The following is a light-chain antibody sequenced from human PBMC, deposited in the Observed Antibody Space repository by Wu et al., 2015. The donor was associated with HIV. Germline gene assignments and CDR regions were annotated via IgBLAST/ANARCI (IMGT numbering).Light chain of an antibody. J-gene: IGKJ2*01. CDR2: GAS. Sequence: EIVLTQSPVTLSLSPGERATLSCRASKSVSSNLAWYQQKPGQPPSLLIYGASTRATGVPARFSGSGSGTDFTLTINSLQSEDSALYYCQQYNDWPPYTFGQGTKLEIK. CDR3: QQYNDWPPYT. CDR1: KSVSSN. V-gene: IGKV3-15*01.